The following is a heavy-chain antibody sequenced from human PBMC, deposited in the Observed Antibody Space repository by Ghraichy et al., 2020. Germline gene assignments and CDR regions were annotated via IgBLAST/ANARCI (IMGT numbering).Heavy chain of an antibody. CDR3: ARTAYYYENPLVFDI. D-gene: IGHD3-22*01. J-gene: IGHJ3*02. Sequence: SETLSLTCTVSGGSISNYYWSWIRQPPGKGLEWIGYIHYSGSTNYNPSLKSRVTTSVDTSKNQFSLKLSSVTAADTAVYYCARTAYYYENPLVFDIWGQGTMVTVSS. CDR1: GGSISNYY. V-gene: IGHV4-59*01. CDR2: IHYSGST.